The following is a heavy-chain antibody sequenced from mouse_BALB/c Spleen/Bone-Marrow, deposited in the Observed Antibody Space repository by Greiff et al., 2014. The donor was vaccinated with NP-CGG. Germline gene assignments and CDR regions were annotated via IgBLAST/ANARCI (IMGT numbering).Heavy chain of an antibody. CDR2: INPESSTI. Sequence: EVQLQQSGGGLVQPGGSLKLSCAASGFDFSRYWMSWVRQAPGKGLEWIGEINPESSTINYTPSLKDKFIISRDNAKNTLYLQMSKVRSEDTALYYCARLHYYGFSAYWGQGTLVTVSA. CDR3: ARLHYYGFSAY. J-gene: IGHJ3*01. V-gene: IGHV4-1*02. CDR1: GFDFSRYW. D-gene: IGHD1-2*01.